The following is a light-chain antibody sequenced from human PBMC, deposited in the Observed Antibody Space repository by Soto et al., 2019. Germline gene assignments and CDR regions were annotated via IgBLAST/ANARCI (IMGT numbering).Light chain of an antibody. CDR3: QQYGSSGT. Sequence: EIVLTQSPFTLSLSPGERATLSCRASQSVSNNYLSWDQQKPGHAPRLLIYGASTRATGTPDRFSGSGSGTEIPPTISLLEPEDFAVYYCQQYGSSGTFGQGTKV. V-gene: IGKV3-20*01. CDR2: GAS. CDR1: QSVSNNY. J-gene: IGKJ1*01.